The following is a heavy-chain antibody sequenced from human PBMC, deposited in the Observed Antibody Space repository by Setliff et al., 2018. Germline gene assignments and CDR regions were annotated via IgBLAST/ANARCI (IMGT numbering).Heavy chain of an antibody. V-gene: IGHV1-18*01. CDR3: ARELRSPYWHLDS. D-gene: IGHD3-16*01. CDR2: ISPHSGNV. CDR1: GYTLTNYG. J-gene: IGHJ5*01. Sequence: GASVKVSCKASGYTLTNYGVNWVRQAPGQGLEWLGWISPHSGNVYSAPKVQGRVTLTTDTSTNTAYMELRNLQSDDTAVYYCARELRSPYWHLDSWGQGTQVTVSS.